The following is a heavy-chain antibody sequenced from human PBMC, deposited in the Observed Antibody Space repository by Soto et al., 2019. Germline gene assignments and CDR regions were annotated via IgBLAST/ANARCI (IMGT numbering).Heavy chain of an antibody. D-gene: IGHD3-10*01. J-gene: IGHJ6*02. CDR3: ARGDYYGSGSYYNGLDYYYGMDV. V-gene: IGHV3-30-3*01. CDR2: ISYDGSNK. CDR1: GFTFSSYA. Sequence: GGSLRLSCAASGFTFSSYAMHWVRQAPGKGLEWVAVISYDGSNKYYADSVKGRFTISRDNSKNTLYLQMNSLRAEDTAVYYCARGDYYGSGSYYNGLDYYYGMDVWGQGTTVTVSS.